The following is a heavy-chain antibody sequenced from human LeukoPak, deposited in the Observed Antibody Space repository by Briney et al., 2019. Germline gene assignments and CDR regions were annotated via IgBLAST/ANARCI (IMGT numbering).Heavy chain of an antibody. J-gene: IGHJ4*02. CDR2: IYYSGST. V-gene: IGHV4-59*01. CDR1: GGSISSYY. Sequence: SETLSLTCTFSGGSISSYYWSWIRQPPGKGLEWIGYIYYSGSTNYNPSLKSRVTISVDTSKNQFSLKLSSVTAADPAVYYCARYYGGNIDYWGQGTLVTVSS. D-gene: IGHD4-23*01. CDR3: ARYYGGNIDY.